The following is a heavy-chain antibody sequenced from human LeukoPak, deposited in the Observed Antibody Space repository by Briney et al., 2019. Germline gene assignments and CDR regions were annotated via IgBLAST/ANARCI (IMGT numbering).Heavy chain of an antibody. D-gene: IGHD3-16*01. J-gene: IGHJ4*02. CDR3: VRDDDVYGFDY. CDR2: IKNGGNDP. CDR1: GFSFSIYA. V-gene: IGHV3-23*01. Sequence: QPGGSLRLSCAASGFSFSIYAMGWVRQAPGKGLEWVSSIKNGGNDPFYADSVKGRFTISRDNAKNTLYLQMNSLRVEDTARYYRVRDDDVYGFDYWGQGTVVTVSS.